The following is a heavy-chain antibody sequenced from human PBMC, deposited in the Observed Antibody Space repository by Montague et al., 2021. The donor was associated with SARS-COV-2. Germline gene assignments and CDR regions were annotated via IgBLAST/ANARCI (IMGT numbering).Heavy chain of an antibody. CDR3: AKDRLRGDILTGYTY. J-gene: IGHJ4*02. CDR1: GFTFSSYA. V-gene: IGHV3-23*01. Sequence: SLSLSCSASGFTFSSYAMSWVRQAPGKGLEWVSAISGSGGSTYYADSVKGRFTISRDNSKNTLYLQMNSLRAEDTVVYYCAKDRLRGDILTGYTYWGQGTLVTVSS. D-gene: IGHD3-9*01. CDR2: ISGSGGST.